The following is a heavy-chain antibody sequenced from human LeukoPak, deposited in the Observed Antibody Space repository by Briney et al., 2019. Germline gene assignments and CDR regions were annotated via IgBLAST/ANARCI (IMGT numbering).Heavy chain of an antibody. CDR2: ISSSSSTI. V-gene: IGHV3-48*01. D-gene: IGHD5-18*01. J-gene: IGHJ6*03. CDR3: ARAPYSYGYPYYYYYYMDV. CDR1: GFTFSSYS. Sequence: PGGSLRLSCAASGFTFSSYSMNWVRQAPGKGLEWVSYISSSSSTIYYADSVKGRFTISRDNAKNSLYLQMNSLRAEDTAVYYCARAPYSYGYPYYYYYYMDVWGKGTTVTVSS.